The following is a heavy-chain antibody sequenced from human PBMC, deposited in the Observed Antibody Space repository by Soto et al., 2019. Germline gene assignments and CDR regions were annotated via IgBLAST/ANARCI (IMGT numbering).Heavy chain of an antibody. J-gene: IGHJ5*02. D-gene: IGHD3-3*01. CDR3: ARSGLTIFGVVINWFDP. CDR2: ISAYNGNT. V-gene: IGHV1-18*01. Sequence: ASVKVSCKASGYTFTSYGISWVRQAPGQGFEWMGWISAYNGNTNYAQKLQGRVTMTTDTSTSTAYMELRSLRSDDTAVYYCARSGLTIFGVVINWFDPWGQGTLVTVSS. CDR1: GYTFTSYG.